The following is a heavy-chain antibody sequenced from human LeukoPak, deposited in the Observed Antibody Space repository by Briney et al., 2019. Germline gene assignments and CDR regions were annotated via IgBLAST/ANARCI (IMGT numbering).Heavy chain of an antibody. CDR2: IWFDATKK. J-gene: IGHJ4*02. D-gene: IGHD3-10*01. CDR1: GFTFSDYG. CDR3: ARDRHHCPYGSGSYYKSLDY. Sequence: PGGSLRLSCAASGFTFSDYGLHWVRQAPGKGLEWVAVIWFDATKKYYADSVKGRFSISRDASKNTLYLHMNSLGVDDTAVYYCARDRHHCPYGSGSYYKSLDYWGQGTLVTVSS. V-gene: IGHV3-33*01.